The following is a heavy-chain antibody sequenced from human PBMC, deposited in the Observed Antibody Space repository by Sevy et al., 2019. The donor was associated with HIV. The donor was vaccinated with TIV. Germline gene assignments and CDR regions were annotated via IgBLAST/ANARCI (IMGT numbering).Heavy chain of an antibody. CDR2: ISYDGSNK. V-gene: IGHV3-30-3*01. CDR1: GFTFSSYA. D-gene: IGHD6-13*01. CDR3: AREETAAYYYYGMDV. Sequence: GESLKISCAASGFTFSSYAMHWVRQAPGKGLEWVAVISYDGSNKYYADSVKGRFTISRDNSKNTLYLQMNSLRAEDTAVYYCAREETAAYYYYGMDVWGQGTTVTVSS. J-gene: IGHJ6*02.